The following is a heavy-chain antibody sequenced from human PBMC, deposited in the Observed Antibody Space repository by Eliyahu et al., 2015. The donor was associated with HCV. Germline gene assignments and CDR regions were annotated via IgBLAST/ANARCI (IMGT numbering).Heavy chain of an antibody. CDR3: ARIRSDLDIVVVPAAYYFDY. J-gene: IGHJ4*02. D-gene: IGHD2-2*01. V-gene: IGHV2-26*01. CDR1: GFSLSNARXG. CDR2: IFSNDEK. Sequence: QVTLKESGPVLVKPTETLTLTCTVSGFSLSNARXGVSWIRQPPGKALEWLAHIFSNDEKSYSTSLKSRLTISKDTSKSQVVLTMTNMDPVDTATYYCARIRSDLDIVVVPAAYYFDYWGQGTLVTVSS.